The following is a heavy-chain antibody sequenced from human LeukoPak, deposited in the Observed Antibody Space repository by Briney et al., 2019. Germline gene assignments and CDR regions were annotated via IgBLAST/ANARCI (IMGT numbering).Heavy chain of an antibody. D-gene: IGHD6-6*01. V-gene: IGHV3-23*01. CDR3: AKGFLGSSTYYFDY. Sequence: PGGSLRLSCAASGFTFSSYAMSWVRQAPGKGLEWVAAISGSGGSTYYADSVKSRFTISRNNSKNTLYMQMNSLRAEDTAVYYCAKGFLGSSTYYFDYWGQGTLVTVSS. CDR2: ISGSGGST. J-gene: IGHJ4*02. CDR1: GFTFSSYA.